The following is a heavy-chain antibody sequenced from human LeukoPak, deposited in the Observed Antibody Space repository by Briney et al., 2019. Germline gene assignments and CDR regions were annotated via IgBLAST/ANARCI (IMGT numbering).Heavy chain of an antibody. Sequence: ASVKVSCKTSGYTFTGYYMHWVRQAPGQGLEWMGWINPNSGGTNYAQKFQGRVTMTRNTSISTAYMELSRLRSDDTAVYYCARDLSGYSYGDLDYWGQGTLVTVSS. V-gene: IGHV1-2*02. CDR2: INPNSGGT. CDR3: ARDLSGYSYGDLDY. J-gene: IGHJ4*02. CDR1: GYTFTGYY. D-gene: IGHD5-18*01.